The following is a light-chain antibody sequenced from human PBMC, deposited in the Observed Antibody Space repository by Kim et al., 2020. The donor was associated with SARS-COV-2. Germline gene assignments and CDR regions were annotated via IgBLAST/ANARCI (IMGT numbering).Light chain of an antibody. CDR2: DAA. J-gene: IGKJ4*01. V-gene: IGKV3-11*01. Sequence: PGEGSTLPGRASHSVDINLAWYQQTPGQAPRLLIYDAAIRATGIPTRFSGSGSGTDFTLTISSLEAEDFAMYYCQQHSSWPPALTFGGGTKVDIK. CDR3: QQHSSWPPALT. CDR1: HSVDIN.